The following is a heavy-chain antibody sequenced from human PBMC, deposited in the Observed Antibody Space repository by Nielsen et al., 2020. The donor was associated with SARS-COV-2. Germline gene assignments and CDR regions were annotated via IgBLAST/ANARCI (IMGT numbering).Heavy chain of an antibody. CDR1: GFTFSSYW. CDR3: ARAAADDYYYYYMDV. V-gene: IGHV3-7*01. CDR2: IKQDGSEK. D-gene: IGHD6-13*01. J-gene: IGHJ6*03. Sequence: GESLKISCAASGFTFSSYWMSWVRQAPGKGLEWVANIKQDGSEKYYVDSVKGRFTISRDNAKNSLYLQMNSLRAEDTAVYYCARAAADDYYYYYMDVWGKGTTVTVSS.